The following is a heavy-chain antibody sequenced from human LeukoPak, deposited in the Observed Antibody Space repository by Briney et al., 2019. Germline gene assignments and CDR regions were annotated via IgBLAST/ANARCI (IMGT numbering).Heavy chain of an antibody. CDR2: IIPIFGTA. CDR3: ARVEDIVVVPAAIFAFDI. D-gene: IGHD2-2*02. Sequence: GASVTVSCKASGGTFSSYAISWVRQAPGQGLGWMGGIIPIFGTANYAQKFQGRVTITADESTSTAYMELSSLRSEDTAVYYCARVEDIVVVPAAIFAFDIWGQGTMVTVSS. V-gene: IGHV1-69*13. CDR1: GGTFSSYA. J-gene: IGHJ3*02.